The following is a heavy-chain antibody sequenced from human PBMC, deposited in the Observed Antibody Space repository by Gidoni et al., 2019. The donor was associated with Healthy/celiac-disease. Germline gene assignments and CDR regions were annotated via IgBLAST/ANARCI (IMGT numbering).Heavy chain of an antibody. J-gene: IGHJ3*02. V-gene: IGHV3-48*03. CDR3: ARSVYFGAFDI. CDR1: GSTFSSYE. CDR2: ISSSGSTI. D-gene: IGHD2-8*01. Sequence: EVQLVESGGGLVQPGGSLRRSWAASGSTFSSYEMNLVSQAPGKGLEWVSYISSSGSTIYYADSVKGRFTISRDNAKNSLYLQMNSLRAEDTAVYYCARSVYFGAFDIWGQGTMVTVSS.